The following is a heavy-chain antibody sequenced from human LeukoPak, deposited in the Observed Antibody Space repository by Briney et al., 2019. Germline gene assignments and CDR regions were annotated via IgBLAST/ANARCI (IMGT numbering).Heavy chain of an antibody. CDR1: GFSFNSYA. CDR3: AKGKINHDGAFDI. J-gene: IGHJ3*02. D-gene: IGHD3-16*01. CDR2: ITGDIGGAGRT. Sequence: GGSLRLSCVGSGFSFNSYAMSWVRQPPGKGLEWVSAITGDIGGAGRTYYGDSVKGRFIISRDNSKNTLSLQVSSLRVEDTAIYYCAKGKINHDGAFDIWGQGTMTVSS. V-gene: IGHV3-23*01.